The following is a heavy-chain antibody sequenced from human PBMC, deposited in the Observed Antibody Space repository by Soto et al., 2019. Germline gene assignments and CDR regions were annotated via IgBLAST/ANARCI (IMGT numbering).Heavy chain of an antibody. V-gene: IGHV3-11*01. CDR2: IDSRGRTL. CDR3: ARQAARNYIDS. CDR1: GFTFNDYS. D-gene: IGHD6-6*01. Sequence: GGSLRLSCVASGFTFNDYSMSCIRQAPGKGLEWLAFIDSRGRTLSYADSVRGRFTISRDNAENSVYLQMDSLRADDTAVYYCARQAARNYIDSWGQGNSVTVSS. J-gene: IGHJ4*02.